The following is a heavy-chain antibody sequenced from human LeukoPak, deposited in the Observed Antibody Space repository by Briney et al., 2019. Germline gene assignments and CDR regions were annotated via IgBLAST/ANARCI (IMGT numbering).Heavy chain of an antibody. V-gene: IGHV3-30*18. CDR3: AKDIGRIAVAGCYDY. CDR2: ISYDGSNK. D-gene: IGHD6-19*01. Sequence: PGGSLRLSCAASGFTFSSYGMHWVRQAPGKGLEWVAVISYDGSNKYYADSVKGRFTISSDNYKNTLYLQMNSLRAEDTAVYYCAKDIGRIAVAGCYDYWGQGTLATVSS. CDR1: GFTFSSYG. J-gene: IGHJ4*02.